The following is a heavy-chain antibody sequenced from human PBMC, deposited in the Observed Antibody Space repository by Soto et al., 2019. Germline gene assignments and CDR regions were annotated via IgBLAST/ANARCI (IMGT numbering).Heavy chain of an antibody. D-gene: IGHD2-15*01. CDR2: ISWNSGSI. CDR1: GFTFDDYA. CDR3: EKGAIGGWWSDPFDY. V-gene: IGHV3-9*01. J-gene: IGHJ4*02. Sequence: PGGSLRLSCAASGFTFDDYAMHWVRQAPGKGLEWVSGISWNSGSIGYADSVKGRFTISRDNAKNSLYLQMNSLRAEDTALYYCEKGAIGGWWSDPFDYWGQGTLVTVYS.